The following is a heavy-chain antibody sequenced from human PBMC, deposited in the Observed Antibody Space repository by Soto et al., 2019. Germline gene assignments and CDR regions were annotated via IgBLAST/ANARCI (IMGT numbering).Heavy chain of an antibody. V-gene: IGHV3-30*18. J-gene: IGHJ5*02. Sequence: PGGSLRLSCAASGFPFSNYAMHWVRQAPGKGLEWVAIVSYDGDNEYYADSVKGRFTISRDRSKNTVYLQMHSLRNEDTAVYHRAKLGPYGSESYSFRYNWLDPWGQGTLVTVSS. CDR1: GFPFSNYA. CDR3: AKLGPYGSESYSFRYNWLDP. CDR2: VSYDGDNE. D-gene: IGHD3-10*01.